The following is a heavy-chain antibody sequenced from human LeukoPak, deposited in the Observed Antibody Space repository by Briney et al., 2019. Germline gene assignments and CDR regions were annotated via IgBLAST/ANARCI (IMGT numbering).Heavy chain of an antibody. J-gene: IGHJ4*02. CDR3: ARDQWSSSPLYFYG. CDR2: ISSSSSYI. CDR1: GYTFSSYS. Sequence: GGSLRLSCTASGYTFSSYSMNWVRHATGKGLEWVSSISSSSSYIYYAHSEKARYPISRHNDKHSLYPKMKSQRGEDTAVYLCARDQWSSSPLYFYGWGQRTLVTVSS. D-gene: IGHD6-6*01. V-gene: IGHV3-21*01.